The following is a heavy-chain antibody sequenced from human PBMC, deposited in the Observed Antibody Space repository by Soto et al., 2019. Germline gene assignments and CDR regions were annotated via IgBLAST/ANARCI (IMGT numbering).Heavy chain of an antibody. CDR2: ISYDGSNK. CDR3: ARSGYSLYYYGMDV. CDR1: GFTFSSYA. J-gene: IGHJ6*02. Sequence: GGSLRLSCAASGFTFSSYAMHWVRQAPGKGLEWVAVISYDGSNKYYADSVKGRFTISRDNSKNTLYLQMNSLRAEYTAVYYCARSGYSLYYYGMDVWGQGTTVTVSS. V-gene: IGHV3-30-3*01. D-gene: IGHD5-18*01.